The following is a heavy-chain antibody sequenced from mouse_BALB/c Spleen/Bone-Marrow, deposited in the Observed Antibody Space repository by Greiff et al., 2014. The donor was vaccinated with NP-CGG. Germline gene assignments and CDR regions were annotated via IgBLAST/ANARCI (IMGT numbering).Heavy chain of an antibody. CDR3: ARELTGPRFAY. J-gene: IGHJ3*01. D-gene: IGHD4-1*01. CDR2: ISYDGNN. V-gene: IGHV3-6*02. Sequence: VQLQQSGPGLVKPSQSLSLTCSVPGYSITSGYYWNWIRQFPGNKLEWMGYISYDGNNNYNPSLKNRISITRDTSKNQFFLKLNSVTIEDTATYYCARELTGPRFAYWGQGTLVTVSA. CDR1: GYSITSGYY.